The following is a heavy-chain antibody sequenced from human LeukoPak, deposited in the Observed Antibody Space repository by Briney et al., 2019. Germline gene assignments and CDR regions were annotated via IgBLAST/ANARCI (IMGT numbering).Heavy chain of an antibody. D-gene: IGHD3-22*01. Sequence: PGGSLRLSCVTSGFTFSGYWMSWVRQAPGKGLEWVANINVDENIRHYEDFVKGRFTISRDNAKNSVFLQMNSLRDGDTALYYCATSDDSSGSDWGQGTLVTVSS. V-gene: IGHV3-7*01. CDR1: GFTFSGYW. CDR3: ATSDDSSGSD. CDR2: INVDENIR. J-gene: IGHJ4*02.